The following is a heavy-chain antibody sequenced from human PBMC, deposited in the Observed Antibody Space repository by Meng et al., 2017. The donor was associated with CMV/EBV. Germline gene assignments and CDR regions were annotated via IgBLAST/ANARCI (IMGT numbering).Heavy chain of an antibody. CDR1: AGTLSSYS. Sequence: SVMVSCKASAGTLSSYSISWLLQAPGQGREWMGGIIPILGIANYAQKFQGRVTITADKSTSTAYMKLSSLRSEDTAVYYCARAPYYYDSSGSPDAFDIWGQGTMVTVSS. D-gene: IGHD3-22*01. CDR2: IIPILGIA. CDR3: ARAPYYYDSSGSPDAFDI. J-gene: IGHJ3*02. V-gene: IGHV1-69*10.